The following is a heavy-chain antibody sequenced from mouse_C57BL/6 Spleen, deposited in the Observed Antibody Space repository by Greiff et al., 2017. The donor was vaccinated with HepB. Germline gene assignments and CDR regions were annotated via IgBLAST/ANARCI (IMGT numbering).Heavy chain of an antibody. V-gene: IGHV3-6*01. CDR1: GYSITSGYY. CDR2: ISYDGSN. CDR3: ARRGGTTVVALYYFDY. Sequence: DVQLVESGPGLVKPSQSLSLTCSVTGYSITSGYYWNWIRQFPGNKLEWMGYISYDGSNNYNPSLKNRISITRDTSKNQFFLKLNSVTTEDTATYYCARRGGTTVVALYYFDYWGQGTTLTVSS. J-gene: IGHJ2*01. D-gene: IGHD1-1*01.